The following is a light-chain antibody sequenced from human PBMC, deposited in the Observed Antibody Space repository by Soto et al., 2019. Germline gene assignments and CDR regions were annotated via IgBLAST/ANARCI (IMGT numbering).Light chain of an antibody. CDR1: QSVSSSY. CDR3: QQYDNSPWT. Sequence: EIVLTQSPGTLSLSPGEGATLSCRASQSVSSSYLAWYQQKPGQAPRLLIYGASSRATGIPDRFSGGGSGTDFTLTISRLEHEDFAVYYCQQYDNSPWTFGQGTKVESK. V-gene: IGKV3-20*01. J-gene: IGKJ1*01. CDR2: GAS.